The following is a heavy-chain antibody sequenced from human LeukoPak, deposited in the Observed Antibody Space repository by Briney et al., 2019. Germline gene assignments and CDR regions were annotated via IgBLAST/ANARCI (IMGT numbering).Heavy chain of an antibody. CDR3: AKDLGSSGYYFDY. D-gene: IGHD3-22*01. V-gene: IGHV3-23*01. CDR1: GFTLSSYA. J-gene: IGHJ4*02. CDR2: ISAGGGST. Sequence: GGSLRLSCAASGFTLSSYAMSWVRQAPGKGLEWVSAISAGGGSTYYPDSVKGRFTVSRDNSKNTLYLQMNSLRAEDTAVYYCAKDLGSSGYYFDYWGQGTLVTVSS.